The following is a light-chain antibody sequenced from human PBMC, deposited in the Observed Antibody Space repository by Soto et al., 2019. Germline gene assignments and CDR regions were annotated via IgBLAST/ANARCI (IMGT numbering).Light chain of an antibody. CDR1: NIGSKS. V-gene: IGLV3-21*04. CDR2: YDS. CDR3: QVWDSSSEEAV. J-gene: IGLJ7*01. Sequence: SYELTQPPSVSVAPGKTARITCGGNNIGSKSVHWYQQKPGQAPVLVIYYDSDRPSGIPERFSGSNSGNTATLTISRVEAGDEADYYCQVWDSSSEEAVFGGGNQLTVL.